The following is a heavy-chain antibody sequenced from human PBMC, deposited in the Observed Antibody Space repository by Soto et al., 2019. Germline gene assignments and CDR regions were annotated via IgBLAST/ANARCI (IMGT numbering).Heavy chain of an antibody. V-gene: IGHV1-69*08. CDR2: IIPILGIA. J-gene: IGHJ4*02. CDR3: ARDEGYNRNDLLLLDY. Sequence: QVQLVQSGAEVKKPGSSVKVSCKASGGTFSSYTISWVRQAPGQGLEWMGRIIPILGIANYAQKFQGRVRITADKSPRRANMELGSLRSEDTAVYYCARDEGYNRNDLLLLDYWGPGTLVTVSS. CDR1: GGTFSSYT. D-gene: IGHD1-1*01.